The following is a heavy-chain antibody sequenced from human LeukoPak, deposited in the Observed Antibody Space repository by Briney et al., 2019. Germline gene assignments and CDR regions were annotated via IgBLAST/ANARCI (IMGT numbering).Heavy chain of an antibody. CDR3: ARENDYALDY. V-gene: IGHV3-23*01. Sequence: PGGSLRLSCAASGFTFSSYVMSWVRQAPGKGLEWVSSTSGSGGSTYYADSVKGRFTISRDNSQNTMYLQMNSLRAEDTAVYYCARENDYALDYWGQGTLVTVSS. CDR1: GFTFSSYV. D-gene: IGHD4-17*01. CDR2: TSGSGGST. J-gene: IGHJ4*02.